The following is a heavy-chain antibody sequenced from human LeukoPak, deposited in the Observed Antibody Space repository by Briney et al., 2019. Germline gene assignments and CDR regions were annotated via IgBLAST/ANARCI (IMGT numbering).Heavy chain of an antibody. CDR3: AREGYCSGGSCYSGYFQH. J-gene: IGHJ1*01. CDR1: GGSVSSGSYF. V-gene: IGHV4-61*01. CDR2: IYYSRST. Sequence: SETLSLTCTVSGGSVSSGSYFWSWIRQPPGKGLEWIGYIYYSRSTNYNPSLKSRVTISVDTSKNQFSLKLSSVTAADTAVYYCAREGYCSGGSCYSGYFQHWGQGTLVTVSS. D-gene: IGHD2-15*01.